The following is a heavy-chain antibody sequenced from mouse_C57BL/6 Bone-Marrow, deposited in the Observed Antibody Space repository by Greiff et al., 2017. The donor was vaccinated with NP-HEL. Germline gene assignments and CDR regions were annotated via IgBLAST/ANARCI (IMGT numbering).Heavy chain of an antibody. CDR2: INPNNGGT. CDR3: ARATYYDYDGAMDY. CDR1: GYTFTDYY. Sequence: EVQLQQSGPELVKPGASVKISCKASGYTFTDYYVNWVKQSHGKSLEWIGDINPNNGGTSYNQKFKGKATLTVDKSSSTAYMELRSLTSEDSAVYYCARATYYDYDGAMDYRGQGTSVTVSS. V-gene: IGHV1-26*01. J-gene: IGHJ4*01. D-gene: IGHD2-4*01.